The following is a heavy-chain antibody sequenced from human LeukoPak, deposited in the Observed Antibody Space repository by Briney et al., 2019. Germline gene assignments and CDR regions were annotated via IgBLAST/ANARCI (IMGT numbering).Heavy chain of an antibody. D-gene: IGHD1-26*01. CDR2: ISSSGSTI. Sequence: GGSLRLSCAASGFTFSSYEMTWVRQAPGKGLEWVSYISSSGSTIYYADSVKGRFTISRDNAKNSLYLQMNSLRAEDTAVYYCARDGGSYSSWGYYYYYGMDVWGQGTTVTVSS. V-gene: IGHV3-48*03. CDR3: ARDGGSYSSWGYYYYYGMDV. J-gene: IGHJ6*02. CDR1: GFTFSSYE.